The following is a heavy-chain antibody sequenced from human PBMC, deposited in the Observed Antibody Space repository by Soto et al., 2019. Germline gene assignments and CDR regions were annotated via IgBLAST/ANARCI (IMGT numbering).Heavy chain of an antibody. CDR2: FYSADST. CDR1: GFSVSNNY. V-gene: IGHV3-66*01. CDR3: ARGYCGSTSCYIAFDI. J-gene: IGHJ3*02. D-gene: IGHD2-2*02. Sequence: GGSLRLSCAASGFSVSNNYMSWVRQAPGKGLEWISVFYSADSTHYADSVKGRFTISRDNSKNTLSLQMNSLKVEDTAVYYCARGYCGSTSCYIAFDIWGQGTMVTVSS.